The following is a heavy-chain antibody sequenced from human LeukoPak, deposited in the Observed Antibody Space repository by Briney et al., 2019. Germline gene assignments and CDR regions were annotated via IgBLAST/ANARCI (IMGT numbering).Heavy chain of an antibody. CDR2: IKQDGSEK. Sequence: GGSLRLSCAASGFAFSSYWMSWVRQAPGKRLEWVANIKQDGSEKYYVDSVKGRFTISRDNAKNSLSLEMNSLRVEDTAVYFCARPRSGWDSWGQGTLVTVSS. V-gene: IGHV3-7*01. J-gene: IGHJ4*02. CDR3: ARPRSGWDS. D-gene: IGHD6-19*01. CDR1: GFAFSSYW.